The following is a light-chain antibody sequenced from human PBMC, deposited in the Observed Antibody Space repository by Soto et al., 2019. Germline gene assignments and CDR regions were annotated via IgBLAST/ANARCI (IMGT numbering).Light chain of an antibody. J-gene: IGKJ4*01. V-gene: IGKV1-33*01. Sequence: DIQMSQSPSSLSASVGDRVTITCRASPDINNYLNWYQHQPGKAPKLLITGASDFKTGVPSRFSGSTSGTDFTFTISSLQPEDIATYYCQQYNDLPLTFGGGTKVEI. CDR1: PDINNY. CDR3: QQYNDLPLT. CDR2: GAS.